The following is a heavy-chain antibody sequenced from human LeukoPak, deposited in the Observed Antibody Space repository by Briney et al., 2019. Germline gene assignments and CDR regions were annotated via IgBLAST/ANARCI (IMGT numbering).Heavy chain of an antibody. CDR1: GYTFTNYH. CDR3: ARERGGSSRNFDY. V-gene: IGHV1-46*01. D-gene: IGHD6-6*01. CDR2: INPSGGST. J-gene: IGHJ4*02. Sequence: ASVKDSCKASGYTFTNYHMHWVRQAPGQGPEWMGIINPSGGSTSYAQKFQGRVTMTRDTSTSTVYMGLSSLKSEDTAVYYCARERGGSSRNFDYWGQGTLVTVSS.